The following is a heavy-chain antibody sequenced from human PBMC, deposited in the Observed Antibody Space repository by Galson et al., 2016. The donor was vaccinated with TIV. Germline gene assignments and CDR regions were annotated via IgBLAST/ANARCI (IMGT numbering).Heavy chain of an antibody. D-gene: IGHD3-9*01. CDR1: GFTFSLYG. J-gene: IGHJ6*02. CDR3: ARERSPSLRYFDWLKNYSLDV. Sequence: SLRLSCAASGFTFSLYGMHWVRQAPGKGLEWVAVIWFDGGNKYYADSVKGRFTLSRDNSQNTLYLQMSSLRAEDTAVYYCARERSPSLRYFDWLKNYSLDVWSQGTTVTVSS. CDR2: IWFDGGNK. V-gene: IGHV3-33*01.